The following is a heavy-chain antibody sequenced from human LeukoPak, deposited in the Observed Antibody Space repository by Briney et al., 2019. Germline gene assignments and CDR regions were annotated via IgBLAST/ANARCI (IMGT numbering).Heavy chain of an antibody. CDR1: GGSFSGYY. J-gene: IGHJ4*02. V-gene: IGHV4-34*01. CDR3: ARHSSSCPGDY. D-gene: IGHD6-13*01. Sequence: SETLSLTCAVYGGSFSGYYWSWIRQPPGKGLEWIGEINHSGSTNYNPSLKSRVTISVDTSKNQFSLKLSSVTAADTAVYYCARHSSSCPGDYWGQGTLVTVSS. CDR2: INHSGST.